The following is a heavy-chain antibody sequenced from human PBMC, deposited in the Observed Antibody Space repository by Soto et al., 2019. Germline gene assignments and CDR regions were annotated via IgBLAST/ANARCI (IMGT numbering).Heavy chain of an antibody. J-gene: IGHJ6*02. CDR2: IIPIFGTA. CDR1: GGTFSSYA. Sequence: SVKVSCKASGGTFSSYAISWVRQAPGQGLEWMGGIIPIFGTANYAQKFQGRVTITADESTSTAYMELSSLRSEDTAVYYCARGGPGTLDYYYYGMDVWGQGTTVTVSS. CDR3: ARGGPGTLDYYYYGMDV. D-gene: IGHD3-10*01. V-gene: IGHV1-69*13.